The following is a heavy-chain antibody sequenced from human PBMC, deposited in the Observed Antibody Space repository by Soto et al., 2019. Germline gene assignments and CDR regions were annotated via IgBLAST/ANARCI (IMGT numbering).Heavy chain of an antibody. CDR3: ARWAQCGDCPRRIARPDGMDV. Sequence: QVQLVESGGGVVQPGRSLRLSCAASGFTFSSYGMHWVRQAPGKGLEWVAVIWYHGNNKYYADSVKGRFTISRDNSKNKLYLQMNSLRAEDTAVYYCARWAQCGDCPRRIARPDGMDVWGQGTTVTVSS. D-gene: IGHD2-21*02. J-gene: IGHJ6*02. CDR2: IWYHGNNK. V-gene: IGHV3-33*01. CDR1: GFTFSSYG.